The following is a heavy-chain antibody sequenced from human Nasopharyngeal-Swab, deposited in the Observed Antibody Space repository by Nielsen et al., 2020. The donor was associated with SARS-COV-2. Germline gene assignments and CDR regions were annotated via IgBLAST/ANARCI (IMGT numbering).Heavy chain of an antibody. CDR2: IKSKTGGGTT. Sequence: WIRQPPGKGLEWVGRIKSKTGGGTTDYAAPVKGRFTISRDDSKNTLYLQMNSLKTEDTAVYYCTTDLGSSGWYSGVGYWGQGTLVTVSS. CDR3: TTDLGSSGWYSGVGY. V-gene: IGHV3-15*01. D-gene: IGHD6-19*01. J-gene: IGHJ4*02.